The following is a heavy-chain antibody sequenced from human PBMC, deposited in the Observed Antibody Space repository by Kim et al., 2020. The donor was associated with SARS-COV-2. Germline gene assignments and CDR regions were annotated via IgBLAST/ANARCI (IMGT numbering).Heavy chain of an antibody. CDR1: GGSFSGYY. D-gene: IGHD3-10*01. J-gene: IGHJ6*02. Sequence: SETLSLPCAVYGGSFSGYYWSWIRQPPGKGLEWIGEINHSGSTNYNPSLKSRVTISVDTSKNQFSLKLSSVTAADTAVYYCARVNPSYYYGSGSYYNVDYYYGMDVWGQGTTVTVSS. CDR2: INHSGST. CDR3: ARVNPSYYYGSGSYYNVDYYYGMDV. V-gene: IGHV4-34*01.